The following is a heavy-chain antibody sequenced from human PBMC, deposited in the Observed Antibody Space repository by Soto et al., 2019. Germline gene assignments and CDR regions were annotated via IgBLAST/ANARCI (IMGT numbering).Heavy chain of an antibody. CDR1: GFTFSSYA. CDR3: AREYCGGDCSRRENAFDI. D-gene: IGHD2-21*02. V-gene: IGHV3-30-3*01. CDR2: ISYDGSNK. Sequence: GSLRLSCVASGFTFSSYAMHWVRQAPGKGLEWVAVISYDGSNKYYADSVKGRFTISRDNSKNTLYLQMDSLRAEDTSVYYCAREYCGGDCSRRENAFDIWGQGTMVTVSS. J-gene: IGHJ3*02.